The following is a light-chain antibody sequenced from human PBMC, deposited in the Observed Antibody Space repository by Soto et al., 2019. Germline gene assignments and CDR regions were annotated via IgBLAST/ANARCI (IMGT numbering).Light chain of an antibody. J-gene: IGKJ3*01. V-gene: IGKV3-20*01. CDR1: QSVSSSY. Sequence: EIVLTQSPGTLSLSPGERATLSCRASQSVSSSYLAWYQQKPGQAPRLLIYGASSRATGIPDRFSGSGSGIDFTLTISRLEPEEFAVYYCQQYGSSLFTFGPGTKVDIK. CDR3: QQYGSSLFT. CDR2: GAS.